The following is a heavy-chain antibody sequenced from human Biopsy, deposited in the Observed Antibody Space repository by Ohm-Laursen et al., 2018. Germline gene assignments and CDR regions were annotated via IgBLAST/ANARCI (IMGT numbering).Heavy chain of an antibody. D-gene: IGHD2-2*01. J-gene: IGHJ3*02. V-gene: IGHV4-34*01. CDR1: GGSLSGYY. CDR3: AKNLAVSSYAVDI. Sequence: SQTLSLTCAVYGGSLSGYYWNWIPHSPGKGLEWIGEINHRGFTSNNPALKSQVTISVDTAKNQFPLKLGSVTAADTAVYYCAKNLAVSSYAVDIWGQGTMVTVSS. CDR2: INHRGFT.